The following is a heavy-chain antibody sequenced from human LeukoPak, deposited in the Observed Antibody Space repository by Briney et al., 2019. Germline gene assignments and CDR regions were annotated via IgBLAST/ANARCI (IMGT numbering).Heavy chain of an antibody. D-gene: IGHD3-10*02. CDR2: IYNTGSA. Sequence: PSETLSLTCAVSGGSISSGTHYWNWIRQHPGQGLEWIGHIYNTGSAYYNPSLMSRVSISIDTSENQFSLKLSSVTAADTAVYYCAKGSTMYTAYYFDYWGQGTLVTVSS. J-gene: IGHJ4*02. CDR1: GGSISSGTHY. V-gene: IGHV4-31*11. CDR3: AKGSTMYTAYYFDY.